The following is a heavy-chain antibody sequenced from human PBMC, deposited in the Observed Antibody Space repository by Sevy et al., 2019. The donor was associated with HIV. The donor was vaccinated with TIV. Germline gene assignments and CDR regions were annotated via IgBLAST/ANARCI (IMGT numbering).Heavy chain of an antibody. CDR2: ISNSGDRT. CDR3: ARVSSSWYRNGMDV. V-gene: IGHV3-23*01. D-gene: IGHD6-13*01. Sequence: GGSLRLSCAASGFSFNTYAMTWVRQAPGKGLEWVSVISNSGDRTYYADSVKGRFTISRDNSKNTLYLQMNSLRAEDTAVYYCARVSSSWYRNGMDVWGQGTTVTVSS. J-gene: IGHJ6*02. CDR1: GFSFNTYA.